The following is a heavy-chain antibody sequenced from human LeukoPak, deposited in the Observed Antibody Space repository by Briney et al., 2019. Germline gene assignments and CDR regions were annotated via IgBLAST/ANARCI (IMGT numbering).Heavy chain of an antibody. Sequence: ASVKVSCKASGYTFTSYAMHWVRQAPGQRLEWMGWINAGNGNTKYSQEFQGRVTITRDTSASTAYMELSSLRSEDMAVYYCARSGYSKPVDFDYWGQGTLVTVSS. CDR3: ARSGYSKPVDFDY. J-gene: IGHJ4*02. CDR2: INAGNGNT. V-gene: IGHV1-3*03. CDR1: GYTFTSYA. D-gene: IGHD5-12*01.